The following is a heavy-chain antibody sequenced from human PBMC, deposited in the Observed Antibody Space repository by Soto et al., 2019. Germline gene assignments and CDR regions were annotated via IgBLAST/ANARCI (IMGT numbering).Heavy chain of an antibody. Sequence: QVQLVQSGGEVTKPEASVKVSCKASGYTFPTYVVTWVRQAPGQGREWMGWINAHNANTNYAQKFQGRVIMTTDTSTSTAYMELGSLTADDTAVYYCASGRQQLAEDFVYSGNYGIDVWGQGTTVTVSS. CDR3: ASGRQQLAEDFVYSGNYGIDV. CDR2: INAHNANT. V-gene: IGHV1-18*01. J-gene: IGHJ6*02. CDR1: GYTFPTYV. D-gene: IGHD6-13*01.